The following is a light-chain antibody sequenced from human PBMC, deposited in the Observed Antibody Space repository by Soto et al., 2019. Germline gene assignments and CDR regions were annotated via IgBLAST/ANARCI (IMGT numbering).Light chain of an antibody. CDR2: WAS. CDR3: QQYYTTPGT. V-gene: IGKV4-1*01. J-gene: IGKJ5*01. CDR1: QSVLYSSNNKNY. Sequence: DIVMTQSPDSLAVSLGERAAINCKSSQSVLYSSNNKNYFAWYQQKPGQPPKLLIYWASTRESGVPDRFSGSGSGTDFTLTISSLQAEDVAVYYYQQYYTTPGTFGQGTRLEIK.